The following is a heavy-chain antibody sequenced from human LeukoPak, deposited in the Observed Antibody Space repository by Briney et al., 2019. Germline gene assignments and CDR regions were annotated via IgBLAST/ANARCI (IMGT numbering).Heavy chain of an antibody. Sequence: GGSLRLSCAASGITVSNNYMSWVRQAPGKGLEWVGRIKSKTDGGTTDYAAPVKGRFTISRDDSKNTLFLQMNSLKTEDTAVYYCTTYYDFWSGYFYYWGQGTLVTVSS. CDR3: TTYYDFWSGYFYY. J-gene: IGHJ4*02. CDR2: IKSKTDGGTT. V-gene: IGHV3-15*01. D-gene: IGHD3-3*01. CDR1: GITVSNNY.